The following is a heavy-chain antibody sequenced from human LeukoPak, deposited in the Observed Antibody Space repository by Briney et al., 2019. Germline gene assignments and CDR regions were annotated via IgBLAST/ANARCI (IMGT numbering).Heavy chain of an antibody. CDR1: GYTFTSYA. V-gene: IGHV7-4-1*02. D-gene: IGHD4-23*01. Sequence: ASVKVSCKASGYTFTSYAMNWVRQAPGQGLEWMGWINTNTGNPTYAQGFTGRFVFSLDTSVSTAYLQISSLKAEDTAVYYCARDGYGGNSVSVGSFDYWGQGTLVTVSS. CDR3: ARDGYGGNSVSVGSFDY. CDR2: INTNTGNP. J-gene: IGHJ4*02.